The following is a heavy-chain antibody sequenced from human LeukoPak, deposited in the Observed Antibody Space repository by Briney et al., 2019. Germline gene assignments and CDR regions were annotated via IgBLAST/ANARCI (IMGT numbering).Heavy chain of an antibody. D-gene: IGHD6-6*01. CDR3: ARGLAMRYFDL. CDR2: IYYSGST. V-gene: IGHV4-39*01. J-gene: IGHJ2*01. CDR1: GGSISSSSYY. Sequence: KPSETLSLTCTVSGGSISSSSYYWGWIRQPPGKGLEWIGSIYYSGSTYYNPSLKSRVTISVDTSKNQFSLKLSSVTAADTAVYYCARGLAMRYFDLWGRGTLVTVSS.